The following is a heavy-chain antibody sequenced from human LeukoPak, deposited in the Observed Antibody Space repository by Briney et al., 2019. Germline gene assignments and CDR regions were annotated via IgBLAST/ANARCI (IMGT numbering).Heavy chain of an antibody. CDR2: IYYSGST. J-gene: IGHJ6*02. CDR3: ARDRTAWSGYYNYYYGMDV. D-gene: IGHD3-3*01. V-gene: IGHV4-59*01. CDR1: GGSISSYY. Sequence: WETLSLTCTVSGGSISSYYWSWIRQPPGKGLEWIGYIYYSGSTNYNPSLKSRVTISVDTSKNQFSLKLSSVTAADTAVYYCARDRTAWSGYYNYYYGMDVWGQGTTVTVSS.